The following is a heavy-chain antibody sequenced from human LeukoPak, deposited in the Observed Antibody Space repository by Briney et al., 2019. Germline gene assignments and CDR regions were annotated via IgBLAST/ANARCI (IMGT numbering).Heavy chain of an antibody. CDR2: IYYSGST. Sequence: SETLSLTCTVSGGSISSSSYYWGWIRQPPGKGLEWIGYIYYSGSTYYNPSLKSRVTISVDTSKNQFSLKLSSVTAADTAVYYCARLPYDFWSGYFDYWGQGTLVTVSS. V-gene: IGHV4-30-4*08. CDR3: ARLPYDFWSGYFDY. J-gene: IGHJ4*02. D-gene: IGHD3-3*01. CDR1: GGSISSSSYY.